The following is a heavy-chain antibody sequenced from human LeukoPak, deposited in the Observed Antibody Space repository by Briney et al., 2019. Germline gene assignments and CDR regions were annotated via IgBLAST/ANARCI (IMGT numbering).Heavy chain of an antibody. Sequence: ASVKVSCKASGYTFTSYAMNWVRQSPGQGLEWVGWINTNTGTPTYAQDFTGRFVLSLDTSVSTAYLQIRSLKAEDTAIYYCARMFNHNSNYGMDGWGQGTTVTVSS. D-gene: IGHD2/OR15-2a*01. V-gene: IGHV7-4-1*02. CDR1: GYTFTSYA. CDR2: INTNTGTP. CDR3: ARMFNHNSNYGMDG. J-gene: IGHJ6*02.